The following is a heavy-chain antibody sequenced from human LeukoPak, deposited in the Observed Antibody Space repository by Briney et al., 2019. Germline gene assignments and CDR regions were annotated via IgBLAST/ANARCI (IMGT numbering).Heavy chain of an antibody. D-gene: IGHD2/OR15-2a*01. CDR2: IYHSGST. J-gene: IGHJ6*03. CDR1: GGSISSGGYY. V-gene: IGHV4-30-2*01. Sequence: PSETLSLTCTVSGGSISSGGYYWSWIRQPPGKGLEWIGYIYHSGSTYYNPSLKSRVTISVDRSKNQFSLKLSSVTAADTAVYYCARAHKENYYDYYYYMDVWGKGTTVTVSS. CDR3: ARAHKENYYDYYYYMDV.